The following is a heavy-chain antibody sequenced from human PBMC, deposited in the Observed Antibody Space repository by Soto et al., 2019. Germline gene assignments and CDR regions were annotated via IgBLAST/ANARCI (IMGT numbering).Heavy chain of an antibody. J-gene: IGHJ4*02. CDR1: GFTFNNYA. Sequence: EVQLLESGGGLVQPGESLRLSCAGSGFTFNNYAMTWVRQAPGKGPEWVSAISGGGDTTYYADSVKGRFTISRDNSKNKLYLKMNSLRAEDTAVYYCAKHGPQYSSSLTHYWGQGTLVTVSS. V-gene: IGHV3-23*01. CDR3: AKHGPQYSSSLTHY. CDR2: ISGGGDTT. D-gene: IGHD6-13*01.